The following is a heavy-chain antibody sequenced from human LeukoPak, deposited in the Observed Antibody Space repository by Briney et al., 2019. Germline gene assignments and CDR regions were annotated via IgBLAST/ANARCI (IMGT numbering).Heavy chain of an antibody. CDR3: ARDLYSDYGDYYYGMDV. V-gene: IGHV4-59*01. CDR1: GGSISIYY. Sequence: SETLSLTCTVAGGSISIYYWSWIRQPPGKGLEWIGYIYYSGSTNYNPSLKGRVTISVDTSKNQFSLKLSSVTAADTAVYYCARDLYSDYGDYYYGMDVWGQGTTVTVSS. CDR2: IYYSGST. D-gene: IGHD4-17*01. J-gene: IGHJ6*02.